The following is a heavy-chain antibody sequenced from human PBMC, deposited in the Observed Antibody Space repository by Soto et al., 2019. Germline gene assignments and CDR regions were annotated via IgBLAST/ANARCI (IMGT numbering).Heavy chain of an antibody. D-gene: IGHD2-2*01. J-gene: IGHJ4*02. CDR1: GFTFSNAW. CDR2: IKSKTDGGTT. Sequence: PGGSLRLSCAASGFTFSNAWMNWVRQAPGKGLEWVGRIKSKTDGGTTDYAAPVKGRFTISRDDSKNTPYLQMNRLKTEDTAVYYCTTLGYCISNSCHQGGYWGQGTLVTVSS. V-gene: IGHV3-15*07. CDR3: TTLGYCISNSCHQGGY.